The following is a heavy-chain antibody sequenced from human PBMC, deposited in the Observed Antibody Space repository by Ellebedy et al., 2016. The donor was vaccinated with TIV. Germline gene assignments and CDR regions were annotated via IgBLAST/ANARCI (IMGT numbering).Heavy chain of an antibody. CDR2: IYYTGTT. J-gene: IGHJ6*02. Sequence: SETLSLTXSVSGGSVSSSSYYWGWIRQPPGKGPEWIGNIYYTGTTFYNPSLRSRVTISVDTSKNQFSLKLSSVTAADTAVYYCARYRSGIVVVPAHYGMDVWGQGTTVIVSS. CDR1: GGSVSSSSYY. V-gene: IGHV4-39*01. D-gene: IGHD2-2*01. CDR3: ARYRSGIVVVPAHYGMDV.